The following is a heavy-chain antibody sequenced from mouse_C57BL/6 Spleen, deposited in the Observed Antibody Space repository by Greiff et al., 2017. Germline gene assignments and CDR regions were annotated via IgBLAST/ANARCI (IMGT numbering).Heavy chain of an antibody. CDR3: ARGIYYGNYYAMDY. J-gene: IGHJ4*01. Sequence: VQLQQSGAELARPGASVKMSCKASGYTFTSYTMHWVKQRPGQGLEWIGYINPSSGYTKYNQKFKDKATLTADKYSSTAYMQLRSLTSEDSAVYYCARGIYYGNYYAMDYWGQGTSVTVSS. V-gene: IGHV1-4*01. D-gene: IGHD2-1*01. CDR2: INPSSGYT. CDR1: GYTFTSYT.